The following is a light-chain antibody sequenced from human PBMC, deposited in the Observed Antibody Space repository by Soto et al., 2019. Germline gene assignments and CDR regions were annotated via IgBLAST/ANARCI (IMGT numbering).Light chain of an antibody. J-gene: IGLJ2*01. CDR1: SSNIGSNY. CDR3: ATWDDSLSGLV. CDR2: RDN. Sequence: QSVLTQPPSASGTPGPRVTISCSGSSSNIGSNYICWFQQLPGAAPKLLIYRDNQRPSGVPDRFSGSKSGTSASLAISGLGSEDEADYYCATWDDSLSGLVFGGGTKLTVL. V-gene: IGLV1-47*01.